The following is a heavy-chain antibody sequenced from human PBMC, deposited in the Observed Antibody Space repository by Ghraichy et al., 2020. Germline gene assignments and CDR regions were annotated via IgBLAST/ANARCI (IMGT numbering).Heavy chain of an antibody. CDR2: ITPILHTK. D-gene: IGHD3-9*01. CDR3: ARSDPAGTCLFF. J-gene: IGHJ4*02. Sequence: GWITPILHTKTYEQSFKGRVTITADDSTSTMYMELSSLRSEDTAVYYCARSDPAGTCLFFWGQGTLV. V-gene: IGHV1-69*11.